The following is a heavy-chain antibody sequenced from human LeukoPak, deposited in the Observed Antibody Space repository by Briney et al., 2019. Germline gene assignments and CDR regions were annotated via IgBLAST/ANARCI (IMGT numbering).Heavy chain of an antibody. Sequence: SETLSLTCTVSGGSISSSSYYWGWVRQPPGKGLEWIASIYYSGSTYYNPSLKSRITISVDTSKNQFSLKLSSVTAADTAVHYCARHRGLGYCTTTSCYHLDWFDPWGQGTLVTVSS. CDR3: ARHRGLGYCTTTSCYHLDWFDP. CDR2: IYYSGST. J-gene: IGHJ5*02. D-gene: IGHD2-2*01. CDR1: GGSISSSSYY. V-gene: IGHV4-39*01.